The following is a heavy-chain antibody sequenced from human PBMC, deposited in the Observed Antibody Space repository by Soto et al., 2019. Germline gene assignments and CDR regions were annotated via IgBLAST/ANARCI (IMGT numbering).Heavy chain of an antibody. CDR2: IIPILGIA. J-gene: IGHJ6*02. V-gene: IGHV1-69*04. CDR1: GGTFSSYT. D-gene: IGHD3-22*01. Sequence: ASVKVSCKASGGTFSSYTISWVRQAPGQGLEWMGRIIPILGIANYAQKFQGRVTITADKSTSTAYMELSSLRSEDTAVYYCARDSYYYDSIGYDTGYYYYYYGMDVWGQGTTVTAP. CDR3: ARDSYYYDSIGYDTGYYYYYYGMDV.